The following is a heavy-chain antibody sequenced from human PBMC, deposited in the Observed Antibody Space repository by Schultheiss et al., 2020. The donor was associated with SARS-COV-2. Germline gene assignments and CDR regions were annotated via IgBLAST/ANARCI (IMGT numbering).Heavy chain of an antibody. J-gene: IGHJ6*02. CDR2: ISGSGGST. CDR1: GFTFSSYW. Sequence: GGSLRLSCAASGFTFSSYWMSWVRQAPGKGLEWVSAISGSGGSTYYADSVKGRFTISRDNAKNSLYLQMNSLRAEDTAVYYCARFIPGEKYGVDVWGQGTTVTVSS. D-gene: IGHD3-10*01. V-gene: IGHV3-23*01. CDR3: ARFIPGEKYGVDV.